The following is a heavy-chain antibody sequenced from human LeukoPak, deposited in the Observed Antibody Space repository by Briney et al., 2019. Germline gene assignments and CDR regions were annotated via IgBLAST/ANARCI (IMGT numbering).Heavy chain of an antibody. V-gene: IGHV3-33*06. CDR1: GFIFNHHA. D-gene: IGHD4-11*01. CDR3: AKDAQRGFDYSNSLEY. CDR2: ICSDESNK. J-gene: IGHJ4*02. Sequence: PGGSLRLSCAASGFIFNHHAMRWVRQAPGKGLEWVAGICSDESNKFYADSVRGRFTISRDDSRKTVYLQMERMTAEDTAIYYCAKDAQRGFDYSNSLEYWGQGALVTVAS.